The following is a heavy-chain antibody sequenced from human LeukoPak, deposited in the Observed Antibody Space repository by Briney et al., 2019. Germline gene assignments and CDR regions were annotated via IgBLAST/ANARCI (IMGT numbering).Heavy chain of an antibody. Sequence: GGSLRLSCAASGFTFSSYSMNWVRQAPGKGLEWVSSISSSSSYIYYADSVKGRFTISRDNAKNSLYLQMNSLRAEDTAVYYCAKNLPRFGVVIGPGGDFDYWGQGTLVTVSS. CDR1: GFTFSSYS. CDR2: ISSSSSYI. CDR3: AKNLPRFGVVIGPGGDFDY. D-gene: IGHD3-3*01. V-gene: IGHV3-21*04. J-gene: IGHJ4*02.